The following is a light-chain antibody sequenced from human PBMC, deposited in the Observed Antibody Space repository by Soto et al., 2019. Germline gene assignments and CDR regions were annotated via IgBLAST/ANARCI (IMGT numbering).Light chain of an antibody. J-gene: IGKJ2*01. CDR3: QHYGTSRDT. Sequence: EIVLTQSPGTLSFSPGERATLSCRASQSVSSSYLAWYQQKPGQAPRLLIYGASSRATGIPDRVSGSGSGTATSVTIGTLATDGFAVYYCQHYGTSRDTFGQGTKVEIK. CDR2: GAS. CDR1: QSVSSSY. V-gene: IGKV3-20*01.